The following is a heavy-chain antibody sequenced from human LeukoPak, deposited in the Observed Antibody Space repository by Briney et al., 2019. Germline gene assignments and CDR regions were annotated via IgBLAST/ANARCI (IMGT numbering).Heavy chain of an antibody. CDR2: IYYSGST. J-gene: IGHJ4*02. D-gene: IGHD6-13*01. Sequence: SETLSLICTVSGGSISSYYWSWIRQPPGKGLEWIGYIYYSGSTNYNPSLKSRVTISVDTSKNQFSLKLSSVTAAGTAVYYCARGGSHWYYFDYWGQGTLVTVSS. CDR1: GGSISSYY. V-gene: IGHV4-59*01. CDR3: ARGGSHWYYFDY.